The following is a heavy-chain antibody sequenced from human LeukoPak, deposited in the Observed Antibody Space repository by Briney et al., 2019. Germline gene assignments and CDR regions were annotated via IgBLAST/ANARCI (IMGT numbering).Heavy chain of an antibody. CDR1: GFTFSSYD. J-gene: IGHJ4*02. V-gene: IGHV3-13*04. Sequence: GGSLRLSCAASGFTFSSYDMHWVRQVTGKGLEWVSAIGTAGDTYYPGSVKGRFTISRENAKNSLYLQMNSLRAGDTAVYYCARERIVASSSTLDYWGQGTLVTVSS. CDR3: ARERIVASSSTLDY. CDR2: IGTAGDT. D-gene: IGHD5-12*01.